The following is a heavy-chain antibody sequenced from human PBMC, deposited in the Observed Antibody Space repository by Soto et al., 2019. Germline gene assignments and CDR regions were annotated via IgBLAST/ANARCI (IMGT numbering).Heavy chain of an antibody. CDR2: INHSGST. J-gene: IGHJ6*02. CDR1: GGSGGSFSGYY. V-gene: IGHV4-34*01. Sequence: PSETLSLTCAVDGGSGGSFSGYYWSWIRQPPGKGLEWIGEINHSGSTNYNPSLKSRVTISVDTSKNQLSLRLSSVIAADSAIYYCTINADVWGQGTTVTVSS. CDR3: TINADV.